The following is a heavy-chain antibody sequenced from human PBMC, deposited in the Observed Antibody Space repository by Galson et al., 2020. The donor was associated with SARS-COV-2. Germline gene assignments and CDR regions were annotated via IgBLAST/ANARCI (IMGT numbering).Heavy chain of an antibody. CDR3: ATDDVGYFDY. CDR1: GFTLSNAW. Sequence: GESLKISCAASGFTLSNAWMSWVRQAPGKGLEWVGRVTSKTDGGTTDYAAPVKGRFTISGDDSKNTLYLQMNSLKAEDTALYFCATDDVGYFDYWGQGTLVTVSS. CDR2: VTSKTDGGTT. J-gene: IGHJ4*02. V-gene: IGHV3-15*01. D-gene: IGHD1-26*01.